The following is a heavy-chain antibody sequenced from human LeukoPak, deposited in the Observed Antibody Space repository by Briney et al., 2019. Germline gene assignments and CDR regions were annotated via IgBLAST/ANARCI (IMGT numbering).Heavy chain of an antibody. Sequence: PGGSLRLSCTASGFTFSSYWMSWVRQAPGKGLEWVANIKQDGSEEYYVDSVKGRFTISRDDAKNSLYLQMNSLRAEDTAVYYCARDSLHFSGYDAFDYWGQGTLVTVSS. V-gene: IGHV3-7*01. D-gene: IGHD5-12*01. J-gene: IGHJ4*02. CDR2: IKQDGSEE. CDR1: GFTFSSYW. CDR3: ARDSLHFSGYDAFDY.